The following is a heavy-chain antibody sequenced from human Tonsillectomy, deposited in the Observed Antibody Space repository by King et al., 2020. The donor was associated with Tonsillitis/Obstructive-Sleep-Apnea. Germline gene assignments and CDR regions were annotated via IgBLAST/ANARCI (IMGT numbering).Heavy chain of an antibody. CDR3: ASGRLHLGELSSVDY. Sequence: QLVQSGAEVKKPGASVKVSCKASGYTFTSYYMHWVRQAPGQGLEWMGIINPSGGSTNYAQKFQGRVTMTGGTSTTTGYMELGGLRSEDTAVYYCASGRLHLGELSSVDYWGQGTLVTVSS. J-gene: IGHJ4*02. CDR2: INPSGGST. CDR1: GYTFTSYY. V-gene: IGHV1-46*01. D-gene: IGHD3-16*02.